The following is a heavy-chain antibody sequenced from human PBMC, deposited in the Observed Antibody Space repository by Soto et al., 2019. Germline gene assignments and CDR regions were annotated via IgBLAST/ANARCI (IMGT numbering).Heavy chain of an antibody. V-gene: IGHV3-33*05. CDR3: ARWGTTGGLDV. CDR2: TSYDGRNN. Sequence: QVQLVESGGGVVQPGTSLRLSCVGSGFTFRSYVIHWVHQAPGKGLEWVALTSYDGRNNFYGDSVKGRFTISRDNSRNTVELQMDSLRLEDTALYYCARWGTTGGLDVWGQGTLVSVSS. CDR1: GFTFRSYV. D-gene: IGHD3-16*01. J-gene: IGHJ4*02.